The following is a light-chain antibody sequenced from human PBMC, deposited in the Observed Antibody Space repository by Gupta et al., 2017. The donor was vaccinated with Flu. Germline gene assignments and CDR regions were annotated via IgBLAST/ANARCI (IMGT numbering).Light chain of an antibody. V-gene: IGLV1-40*01. CDR2: DKR. J-gene: IGLJ1*01. Sequence: ITGNGGTSTIGGGDDVHWYQELPEKAPKRLIYDKRNRPSGVADRFSGSKSETSASLAITGLQAEDEADYYCQSWEDGLGDYVFGTGTKVSVL. CDR3: QSWEDGLGDYV. CDR1: TSTIGGGDD.